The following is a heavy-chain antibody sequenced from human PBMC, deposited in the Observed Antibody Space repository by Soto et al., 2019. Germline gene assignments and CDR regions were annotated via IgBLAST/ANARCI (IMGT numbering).Heavy chain of an antibody. Sequence: SDPLSLTCAVSGGSFSGYYWSWIRQPPGNGREWIGEINNSGSTNYNPSLKSRVTISVDTSKNQFSLKLSCVTAADTDVYYCERGHFYDSSGRTLGFDYCGQGTLVTVSS. D-gene: IGHD3-22*01. J-gene: IGHJ4*02. CDR1: GGSFSGYY. V-gene: IGHV4-34*01. CDR2: INNSGST. CDR3: ERGHFYDSSGRTLGFDY.